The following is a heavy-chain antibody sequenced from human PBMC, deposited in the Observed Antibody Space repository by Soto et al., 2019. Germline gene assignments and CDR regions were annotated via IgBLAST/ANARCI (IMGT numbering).Heavy chain of an antibody. Sequence: SETLSLTCTVSGGSISSSSYYWGWIRQPPGKGLEWIGSIYYSGSTYYNPSLKSRVTISVDTSKNQFSLKLSSVTAADTAVYYCASRDGYTFRDAFDIWGQGTMVTVSS. CDR1: GGSISSSSYY. V-gene: IGHV4-39*01. D-gene: IGHD5-12*01. J-gene: IGHJ3*02. CDR2: IYYSGST. CDR3: ASRDGYTFRDAFDI.